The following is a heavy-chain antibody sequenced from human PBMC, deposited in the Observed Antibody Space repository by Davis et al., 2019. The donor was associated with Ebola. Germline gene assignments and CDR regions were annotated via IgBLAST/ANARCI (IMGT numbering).Heavy chain of an antibody. CDR2: ISYDGSNK. V-gene: IGHV3-30*18. D-gene: IGHD3-3*01. Sequence: GGSLRLSCAASGFTFSSYGMHWVRQAPGKGLEWVAVISYDGSNKYYADSVKGRFTISRDNSKNTLYLQMNSLRAEDTAVYYCAKAALGWLYDYWGQGTLVTVSS. J-gene: IGHJ4*02. CDR1: GFTFSSYG. CDR3: AKAALGWLYDY.